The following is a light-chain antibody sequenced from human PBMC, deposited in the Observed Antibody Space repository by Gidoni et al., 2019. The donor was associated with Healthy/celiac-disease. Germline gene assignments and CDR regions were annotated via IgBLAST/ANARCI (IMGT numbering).Light chain of an antibody. CDR3: QQYYRYPFT. V-gene: IGKV1-8*01. Sequence: STGDRVTITCRARQGIRSDLAWYQQKPGKAPKLLIYAASTLQSGVPSRFSGSGSGTDFTLTISCLQSEDFATYYCQQYYRYPFTFGPGTKVDIK. CDR2: AAS. CDR1: QGIRSD. J-gene: IGKJ3*01.